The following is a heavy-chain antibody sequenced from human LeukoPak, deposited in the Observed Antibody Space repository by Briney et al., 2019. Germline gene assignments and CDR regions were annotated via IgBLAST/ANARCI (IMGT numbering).Heavy chain of an antibody. CDR1: GFTFDDYA. V-gene: IGHV3-9*01. CDR3: AKDIAGYSYAYFDY. Sequence: PGGSLRLSCAASGFTFDDYAMHWVRQAPGKGLEWVSGISWNSGSIGYADSVKGRFTISRDNAKNSLYLQMNSLRAEDTALYYCAKDIAGYSYAYFDYWGQGTLVTVSS. D-gene: IGHD5-18*01. J-gene: IGHJ4*02. CDR2: ISWNSGSI.